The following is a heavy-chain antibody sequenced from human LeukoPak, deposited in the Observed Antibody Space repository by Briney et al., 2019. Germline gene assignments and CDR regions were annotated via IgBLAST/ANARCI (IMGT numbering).Heavy chain of an antibody. V-gene: IGHV3-73*01. CDR2: IRSKANSYAT. J-gene: IGHJ4*02. CDR3: TSLHVDTAMVTTY. D-gene: IGHD5-18*01. Sequence: GGSLRLSCAASGFTFSGSAMHWVRQASGKGLEWVGRIRSKANSYATAYAASVKGRFTISRDDSKNTAYLQMNGLKTEDTAVYYCTSLHVDTAMVTTYWGQGTLVTVSS. CDR1: GFTFSGSA.